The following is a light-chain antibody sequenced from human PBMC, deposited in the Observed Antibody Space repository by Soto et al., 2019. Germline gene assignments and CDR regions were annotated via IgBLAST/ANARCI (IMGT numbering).Light chain of an antibody. CDR2: GVT. CDR3: FSHRGGDSHV. Sequence: QSALTQPASVSGSPGQSITISCPGTSSDVGAYNDVSWYQQYPGKAPKLMMYGVTNRPSGVSNRFAGSKTGNTASLNISGLQAEDEADYYCFSHRGGDSHVFGTGTKLTVL. CDR1: SSDVGAYND. J-gene: IGLJ1*01. V-gene: IGLV2-14*01.